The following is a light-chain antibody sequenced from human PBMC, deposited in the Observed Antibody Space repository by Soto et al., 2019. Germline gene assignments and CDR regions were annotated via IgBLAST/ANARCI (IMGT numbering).Light chain of an antibody. CDR1: QSVSNNY. V-gene: IGKV3-20*01. CDR3: QQYGSSGT. Sequence: EIGQKQSPATLSGSPGERGNLSCRASQSVSNNYLAWYQQKPGQAPRLLIYGASNRATGIPDRFSGSGSGTDFTLTISRLEPEDFAVYYCQQYGSSGTFGQGTKVDIK. CDR2: GAS. J-gene: IGKJ1*01.